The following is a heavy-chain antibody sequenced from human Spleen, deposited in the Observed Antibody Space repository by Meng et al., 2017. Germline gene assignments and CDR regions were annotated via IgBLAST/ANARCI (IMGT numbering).Heavy chain of an antibody. CDR1: GFTFSSYW. D-gene: IGHD3-16*02. V-gene: IGHV3-23*01. CDR2: ICDGGGST. CDR3: ARGDWGSFRHSYFDY. J-gene: IGHJ4*02. Sequence: GESLKISCAASGFTFSSYWIRWVRQAPGKGLEWVSTICDGGGSTYYADSVKGRFTISRDNAKNLLYLQMNSLRAEDTAVYSCARGDWGSFRHSYFDYWGQGTLVTVSS.